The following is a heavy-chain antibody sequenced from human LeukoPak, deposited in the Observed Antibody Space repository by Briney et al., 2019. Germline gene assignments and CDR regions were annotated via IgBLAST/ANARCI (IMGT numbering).Heavy chain of an antibody. CDR2: IYYSGST. J-gene: IGHJ1*01. D-gene: IGHD6-19*01. V-gene: IGHV4-39*07. CDR3: AREGGSSGWYDPRKYFQH. Sequence: SETLSLTCTVSGGSISSSSYYWGWIRQPPGKGLEWIGSIYYSGSTYYNPSLKSRVTISVDTSKNQFSLKLSSVTAADTAVYYCAREGGSSGWYDPRKYFQHWGQGTLVTVSS. CDR1: GGSISSSSYY.